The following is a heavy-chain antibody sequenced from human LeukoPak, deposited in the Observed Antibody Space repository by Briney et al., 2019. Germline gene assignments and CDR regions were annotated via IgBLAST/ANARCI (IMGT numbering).Heavy chain of an antibody. J-gene: IGHJ5*02. CDR1: GYIFIGYY. CDR3: ARDLDP. Sequence: ASVNVSCKASGYIFIGYYIHWVRQAPGQGLEWMGWINPNSGDTNYAQKFQGRVTMTRDTSISTAYMELTRLRSDDTAVYYCARDLDPWGQGTLVTVSS. V-gene: IGHV1-2*02. CDR2: INPNSGDT.